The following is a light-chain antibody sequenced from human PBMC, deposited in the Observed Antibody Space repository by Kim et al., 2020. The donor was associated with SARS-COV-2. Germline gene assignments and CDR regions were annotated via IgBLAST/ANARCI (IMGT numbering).Light chain of an antibody. CDR2: LDS. CDR1: NIGSKN. V-gene: IGLV3-21*04. CDR3: QVWDGSTDHYV. J-gene: IGLJ1*01. Sequence: RGEAAKIPSAGNNIGSKNVQWYQQKAGQAPVLVISLDSDRPSEIPDRFSGSNSGNTANLTISRVEAGDEADYYCQVWDGSTDHYVFGTGTKVTVL.